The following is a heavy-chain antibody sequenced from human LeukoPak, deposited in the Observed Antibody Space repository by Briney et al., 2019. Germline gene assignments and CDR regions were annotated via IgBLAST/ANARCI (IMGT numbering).Heavy chain of an antibody. CDR2: IYYSGST. J-gene: IGHJ3*02. D-gene: IGHD3-9*01. CDR3: ASSELRYFDWSPDDAFDI. V-gene: IGHV4-31*03. Sequence: PSETLSLTCTVSGGSISSGGYYWSWIRQHPGKGLEWIGYIYYSGSTYYNPSLKSRVTISVDTSKNQFSLKLSSVTAADTAVYYCASSELRYFDWSPDDAFDIWGQGTMVTVSS. CDR1: GGSISSGGYY.